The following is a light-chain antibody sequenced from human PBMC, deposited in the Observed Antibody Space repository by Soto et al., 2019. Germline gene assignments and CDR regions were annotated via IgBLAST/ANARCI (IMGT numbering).Light chain of an antibody. CDR1: QTINSY. Sequence: DIQMTQSPSSLSASVGDRVTITCRASQTINSYLNWYQQKPGKAPKLLIYAASTLQSGVPSRFSGSGSGTDFTLTIASLQPEDFSTYYCQQSDSTPYTFGQGTKVDIK. V-gene: IGKV1-39*01. CDR2: AAS. CDR3: QQSDSTPYT. J-gene: IGKJ2*01.